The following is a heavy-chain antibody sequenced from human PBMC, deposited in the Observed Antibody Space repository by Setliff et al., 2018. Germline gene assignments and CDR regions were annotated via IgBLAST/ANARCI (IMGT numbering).Heavy chain of an antibody. V-gene: IGHV3-7*03. J-gene: IGHJ4*02. CDR3: ATWAPIAAAGFDY. Sequence: PGGSLRLSCAASGFTFSSYWMSWVRQAPGKGLEWVANIKQGGSERYYVDSVKGRFTISRDNAKNSLHLQMNSLRVEDTAVYYCATWAPIAAAGFDYWGQGTLVTVSS. CDR1: GFTFSSYW. CDR2: IKQGGSER. D-gene: IGHD6-13*01.